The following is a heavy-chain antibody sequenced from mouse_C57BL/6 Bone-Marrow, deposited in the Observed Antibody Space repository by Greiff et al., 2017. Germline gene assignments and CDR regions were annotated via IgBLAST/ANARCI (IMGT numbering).Heavy chain of an antibody. Sequence: EVKLMESGGDLVKPGGSLKLSCAASGFTFSSYGMSWVRQTPDKRLEWVATISSGGSYTYYPDSVKGRFTISRDNAKNTLYLQMSSLTSEDTAMYYCARSYYSNYEDAMDYWGQGTSVTVSS. D-gene: IGHD2-5*01. CDR1: GFTFSSYG. J-gene: IGHJ4*01. CDR2: ISSGGSYT. CDR3: ARSYYSNYEDAMDY. V-gene: IGHV5-6*01.